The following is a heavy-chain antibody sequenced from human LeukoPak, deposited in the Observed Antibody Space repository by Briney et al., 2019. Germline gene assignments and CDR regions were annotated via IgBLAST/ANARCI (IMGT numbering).Heavy chain of an antibody. CDR1: GGSFSGYY. Sequence: SETLSLTCAVYGGSFSGYYWSWIRQPPGKGLEWIGEINHSGSTNYNPSLKSRVTISVDTSKNQFSLKLSSVTAADTAVYYCARRGLRYFDWLLDPWGQGTLVTVSS. V-gene: IGHV4-34*01. J-gene: IGHJ5*02. CDR3: ARRGLRYFDWLLDP. D-gene: IGHD3-9*01. CDR2: INHSGST.